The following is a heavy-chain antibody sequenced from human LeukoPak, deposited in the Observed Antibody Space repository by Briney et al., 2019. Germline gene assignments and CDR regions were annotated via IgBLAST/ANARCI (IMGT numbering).Heavy chain of an antibody. D-gene: IGHD3-10*01. CDR2: MNPNSGNT. J-gene: IGHJ3*02. Sequence: GASVKVSCKASGYTFTSYDINWVRQATGHGLEWMGWMNPNSGNTGYAQKFQGRVTITRNTSISTAYMELSSLRSEDTAVYYCARLIDYYGSGSYFAFDIWGQGTMVTVSS. V-gene: IGHV1-8*03. CDR3: ARLIDYYGSGSYFAFDI. CDR1: GYTFTSYD.